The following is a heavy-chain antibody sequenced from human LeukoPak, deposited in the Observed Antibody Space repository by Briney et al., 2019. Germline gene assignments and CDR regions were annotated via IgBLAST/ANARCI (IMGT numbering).Heavy chain of an antibody. D-gene: IGHD3-22*01. Sequence: SETLSLTCTVSGGSISSGGYYWSWIRQHPGKGLEWIGYIYYSGSTYYNPSLKSRVTISVDTSKNQFSLKLSSVTAADTAMYYCAREIYYDSSGYYDWFDPWGQGTLVTVSS. CDR3: AREIYYDSSGYYDWFDP. J-gene: IGHJ5*02. CDR2: IYYSGST. V-gene: IGHV4-31*03. CDR1: GGSISSGGYY.